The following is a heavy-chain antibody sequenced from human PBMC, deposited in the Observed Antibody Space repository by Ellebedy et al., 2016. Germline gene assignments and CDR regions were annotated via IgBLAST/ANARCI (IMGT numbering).Heavy chain of an antibody. D-gene: IGHD6-6*01. V-gene: IGHV3-74*01. CDR1: GLRFSRHW. J-gene: IGHJ4*02. CDR3: VRYSDSSNFDY. CDR2: IEPDGTYA. Sequence: GGSLRLSCVGSGLRFSRHWMSWVRQAPGKGLVWVSQIEPDGTYATYAESVKGRLTVSRDNAKSTLYLQLNSLRVEDSAVYFCVRYSDSSNFDYWGQGIQVTVSS.